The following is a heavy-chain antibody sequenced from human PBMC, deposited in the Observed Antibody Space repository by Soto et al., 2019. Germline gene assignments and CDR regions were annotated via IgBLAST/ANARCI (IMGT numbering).Heavy chain of an antibody. J-gene: IGHJ4*02. V-gene: IGHV1-69*02. CDR3: GRIVKTAGAPFDN. Sequence: QVQLVQSGAEVKKPGSSVKVSCKASGGTFSSYTISWVRQAPGQGLEWMGRIIPILGIANYAQKFQGRVKFPAEKSTSKAYRELSGLRSEDAAVYYCGRIVKTAGAPFDNGGQGPLVTVS. CDR1: GGTFSSYT. D-gene: IGHD6-13*01. CDR2: IIPILGIA.